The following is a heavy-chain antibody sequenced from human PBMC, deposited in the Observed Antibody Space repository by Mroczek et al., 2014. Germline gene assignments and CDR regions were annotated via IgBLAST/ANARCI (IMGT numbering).Heavy chain of an antibody. CDR1: GGSISSGDYY. CDR3: ARAYCGGDCYPGEGAFDI. Sequence: VELQSRVGRDCSKPSETLSLSCVVYGGSISSGDYYWSWIRQPPGKGLEWIGYIYYSGSTYYNPSLKSRVTISVDTSKNQFSLKLSSVTAADTAVYYCARAYCGGDCYPGEGAFDIWGQGTMVTVSS. J-gene: IGHJ3*02. V-gene: IGHV4-30-4*01. D-gene: IGHD2-21*02. CDR2: IYYSGST.